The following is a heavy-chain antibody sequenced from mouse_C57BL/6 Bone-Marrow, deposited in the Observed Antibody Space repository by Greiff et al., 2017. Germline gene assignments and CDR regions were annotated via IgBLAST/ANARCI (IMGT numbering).Heavy chain of an antibody. D-gene: IGHD1-1*01. CDR1: GYTFTSYW. J-gene: IGHJ2*01. Sequence: QVQLQQPGAELVKPGASVKLSCKASGYTFTSYWMHWVKQRPGQGLEWIGMIHPNSGSTNYNEKFKSKATLTVDKSSSTAYMQHSSLTSEDSAVYYCARSPHYYGSSYWGQGTTLTVSS. CDR2: IHPNSGST. V-gene: IGHV1-64*01. CDR3: ARSPHYYGSSY.